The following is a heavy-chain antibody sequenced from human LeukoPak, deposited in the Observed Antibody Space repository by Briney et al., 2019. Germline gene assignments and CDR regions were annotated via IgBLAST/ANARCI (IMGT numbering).Heavy chain of an antibody. J-gene: IGHJ6*02. D-gene: IGHD3-10*01. CDR3: ARAALYYYGSGRFLDV. CDR1: RCTLRHYN. Sequence: GGALPLPCPPSRCTLRHYNMKRLRQAPGTGLEWVASISSSSSYIYDADSVKGRFTISRDNAKNSLYLQMNSLRAEDTAVYYCARAALYYYGSGRFLDVWGQGTTVTVSS. CDR2: ISSSSSYI. V-gene: IGHV3-21*01.